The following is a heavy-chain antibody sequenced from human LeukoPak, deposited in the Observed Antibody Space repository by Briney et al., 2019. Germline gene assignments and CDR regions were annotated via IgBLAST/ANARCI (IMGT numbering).Heavy chain of an antibody. V-gene: IGHV1-8*01. Sequence: ASVKLSCKASGYTFTSYDINWVRQATGQGPEWMGWMNPNSGNTGYAQQFQGRVTMTRTTSTSTAYMKLSSLRSDDTAAYYCARGWFGQLLQDYWGQGTLVTVSS. D-gene: IGHD3-10*01. CDR2: MNPNSGNT. J-gene: IGHJ4*02. CDR1: GYTFTSYD. CDR3: ARGWFGQLLQDY.